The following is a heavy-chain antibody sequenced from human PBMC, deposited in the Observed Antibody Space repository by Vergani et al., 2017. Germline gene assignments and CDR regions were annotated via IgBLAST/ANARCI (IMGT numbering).Heavy chain of an antibody. CDR1: GYTFTAYF. CDR2: INPKTGGI. Sequence: QEQLVQSGAEVKKPGDSVKVSCEASGYTFTAYFMHWVRQAPGQGLEWMGWINPKTGGINYAQEFQDRVTMTRDTSTSTAYMELRSLRSDDTAVYYCARTWAKRFGELSAFDIWGQGTMVTVSS. J-gene: IGHJ3*02. V-gene: IGHV1-2*02. D-gene: IGHD3-10*01. CDR3: ARTWAKRFGELSAFDI.